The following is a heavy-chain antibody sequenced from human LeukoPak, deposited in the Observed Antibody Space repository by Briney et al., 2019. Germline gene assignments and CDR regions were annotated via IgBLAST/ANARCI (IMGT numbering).Heavy chain of an antibody. V-gene: IGHV3-30*04. D-gene: IGHD3-16*01. Sequence: GALRLSCAASGFIFNNYAMNWVRQAPGKGLEWVAVISSDGTIKYYADSVRGRFIISRDNSRNTLYLQMNSLRAEDTAVYYCAKDRLQGGSFDYWGQGSLVTVSS. CDR2: ISSDGTIK. CDR3: AKDRLQGGSFDY. J-gene: IGHJ4*02. CDR1: GFIFNNYA.